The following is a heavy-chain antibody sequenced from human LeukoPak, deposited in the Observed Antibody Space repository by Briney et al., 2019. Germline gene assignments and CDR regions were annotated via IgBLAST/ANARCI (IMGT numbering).Heavy chain of an antibody. CDR1: SGSMTDSC. Sequence: SETLSLTCTVSSGSMTDSCWSWFRQAPGKGPEWLGYIYPRGTTEYNPALRSRVTFSVGTSKKEATVRLSSVTASDTAVYYCTRESYGRSGYFLGFWGQGILVTVSS. J-gene: IGHJ4*02. D-gene: IGHD3-16*01. CDR2: IYPRGTT. V-gene: IGHV4-59*12. CDR3: TRESYGRSGYFLGF.